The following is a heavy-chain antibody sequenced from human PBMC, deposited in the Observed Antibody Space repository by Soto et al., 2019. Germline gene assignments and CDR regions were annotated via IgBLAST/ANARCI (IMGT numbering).Heavy chain of an antibody. D-gene: IGHD1-26*01. CDR1: GFTFSNHG. CDR3: ARGRGSGSFYQLDY. CDR2: IYYDGSSE. J-gene: IGHJ4*02. Sequence: QVQLVESGGGVVQPGRSLRLSCAASGFTFSNHGMHWVRQAPGKGLEWVARIYYDGSSEFYADSVKARFTISSDSSQTTLYLQMNSLRAEDTAVYYCARGRGSGSFYQLDYWGQGTLVTVSP. V-gene: IGHV3-33*01.